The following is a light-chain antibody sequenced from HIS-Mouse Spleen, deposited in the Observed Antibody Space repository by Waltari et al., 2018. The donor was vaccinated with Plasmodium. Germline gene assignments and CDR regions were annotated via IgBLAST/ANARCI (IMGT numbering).Light chain of an antibody. CDR1: SSDVGSYNL. CDR2: EGS. Sequence: QSALTQPASVSGSPGQSITISCTGTSSDVGSYNLVSWYQQHPGKAPKLMIYEGSKRPSGFPNRFSGSKSGNTASLKISGLQAEDEADYYCCSYAGSSTFVVFGGGTKLTVL. CDR3: CSYAGSSTFVV. J-gene: IGLJ2*01. V-gene: IGLV2-23*03.